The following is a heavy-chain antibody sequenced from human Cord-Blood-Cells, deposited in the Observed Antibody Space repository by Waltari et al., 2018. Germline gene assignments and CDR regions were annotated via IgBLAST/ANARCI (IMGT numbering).Heavy chain of an antibody. V-gene: IGHV1-24*01. CDR1: GDTLTELS. Sequence: QVQLVQSGAEVKKPGASVKVACKVSGDTLTELSMQWVRQAPWTGHEWMGGFDPEDGETIYAQKFQGRVTMTEDTSTDTAYMELSSLRSEDTAVYYCATRGGYYYDSSGSPGAFDIWGQGTMVTVSS. D-gene: IGHD3-22*01. J-gene: IGHJ3*02. CDR3: ATRGGYYYDSSGSPGAFDI. CDR2: FDPEDGET.